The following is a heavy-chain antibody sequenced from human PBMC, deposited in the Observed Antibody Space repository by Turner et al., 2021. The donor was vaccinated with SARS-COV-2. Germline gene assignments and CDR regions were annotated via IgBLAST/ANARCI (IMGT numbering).Heavy chain of an antibody. Sequence: EVQLLESEGGLVQPGGSLRLSCAASGFTFSSYAMNWVRQAPGKGLEWVSVIRVIGGSTYYAYSVKGRFTISRVNFKNTLYLQMNSLRAEDTAVYYCAKAGAYYYYGMDVWVQVTTVTVSS. D-gene: IGHD6-19*01. CDR1: GFTFSSYA. V-gene: IGHV3-23*01. CDR2: IRVIGGST. CDR3: AKAGAYYYYGMDV. J-gene: IGHJ6*02.